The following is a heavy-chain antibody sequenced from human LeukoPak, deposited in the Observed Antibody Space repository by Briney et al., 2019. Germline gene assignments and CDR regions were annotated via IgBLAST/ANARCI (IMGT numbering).Heavy chain of an antibody. CDR3: AAGGYCTNGVCYRWNFDY. CDR1: GFTFTSSA. D-gene: IGHD2-8*01. J-gene: IGHJ4*02. V-gene: IGHV1-58*02. Sequence: VKVSCKASGFTFTSSAMQWVRQARGQRLEWIGWIVVASGNTNYAQKFQERVTITRDMSTSTAYMELSSLRSEDTAVYYCAAGGYCTNGVCYRWNFDYWGQGTLVTVSS. CDR2: IVVASGNT.